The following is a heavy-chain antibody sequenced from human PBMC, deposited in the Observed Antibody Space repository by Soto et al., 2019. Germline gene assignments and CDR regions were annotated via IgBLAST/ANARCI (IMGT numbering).Heavy chain of an antibody. D-gene: IGHD2-15*01. Sequence: GGSLRLSCAASGFTVSSNHMSWVRQAPGKGLEWVSVIYSGGSTYYADSVKGRFIISRDDSKNTLFLQMNSLRAEDTAVYYCATAKLLLPWLFDYWGQGTLVTVSS. V-gene: IGHV3-66*01. CDR2: IYSGGST. J-gene: IGHJ4*02. CDR3: ATAKLLLPWLFDY. CDR1: GFTVSSNH.